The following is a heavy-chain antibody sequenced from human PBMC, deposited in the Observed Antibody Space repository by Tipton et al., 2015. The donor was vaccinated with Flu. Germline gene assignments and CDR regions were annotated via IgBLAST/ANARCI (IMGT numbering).Heavy chain of an antibody. D-gene: IGHD3-22*01. J-gene: IGHJ5*01. CDR2: IHRSGSA. V-gene: IGHV4-38-2*01. CDR3: AMYYYDSSAYYSQGWFDY. Sequence: LRLSCSVSGDPIGSHYFWGWIRQPPEKGLEWIGNIHRSGSARYNPSLKSRATISVDTSKNQFSLKLSSVTAADTAVYYCAMYYYDSSAYYSQGWFDYWGQGTLVTVSS. CDR1: GDPIGSHYF.